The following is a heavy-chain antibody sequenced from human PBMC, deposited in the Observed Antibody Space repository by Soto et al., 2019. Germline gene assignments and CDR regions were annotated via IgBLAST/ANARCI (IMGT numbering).Heavy chain of an antibody. CDR1: GYSFTSYW. D-gene: IGHD4-17*01. Sequence: PGESLKISCKGSGYSFTSYWIIWVRQMPGKGLEWMGIIYPGDSDARYSPSFQGQVTISADKSISTAYLQWSSLKASDTAMYYCARVPHDYGDYGSYYYYYMDVWGKGTTVTVSS. CDR2: IYPGDSDA. J-gene: IGHJ6*03. CDR3: ARVPHDYGDYGSYYYYYMDV. V-gene: IGHV5-51*01.